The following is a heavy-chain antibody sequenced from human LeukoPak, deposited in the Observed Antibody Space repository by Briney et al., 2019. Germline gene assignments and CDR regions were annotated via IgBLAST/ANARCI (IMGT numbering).Heavy chain of an antibody. CDR2: TNAGTGNT. CDR1: GYIFTNYA. V-gene: IGHV1-3*01. Sequence: ASVKVSCKTYGYIFTNYAMHWVRQAPGQRLEWMGWTNAGTGNTKYSQNFQDRVTLTRDTSATTAYMELSSLRSEDTAVYYCARQDSGTYYDDYWGQGTLVTVSS. CDR3: ARQDSGTYYDDY. J-gene: IGHJ4*02. D-gene: IGHD3-10*01.